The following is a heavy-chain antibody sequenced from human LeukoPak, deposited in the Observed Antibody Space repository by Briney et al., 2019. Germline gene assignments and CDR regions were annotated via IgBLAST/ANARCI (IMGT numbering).Heavy chain of an antibody. CDR2: VYHSGTT. J-gene: IGHJ3*02. CDR1: GFTFSSYA. V-gene: IGHV4-4*02. CDR3: AGAYCGGDCYSGRAFDI. D-gene: IGHD2-21*02. Sequence: GSLRLSCAASGFTFSSYAMHWVRQPPGKGLEWIGEVYHSGTTNYYPSLKSRVTISIEKSKNQFSLKLSSVTAADTAVYYCAGAYCGGDCYSGRAFDIWGQGTMVTVSS.